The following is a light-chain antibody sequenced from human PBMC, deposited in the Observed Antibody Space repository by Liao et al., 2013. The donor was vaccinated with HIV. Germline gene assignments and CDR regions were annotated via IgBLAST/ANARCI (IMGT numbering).Light chain of an antibody. CDR1: NIGSKS. CDR3: QAWDRNTAI. CDR2: YNK. V-gene: IGLV3-21*01. J-gene: IGLJ2*01. Sequence: SYELTQPPSVSVAPGKTARITCGGDNIGSKSVHWYQQQPGQAPVVVIYYNKDRPSGIPERFSGSNSGNTATLTISGTQPTDEADYYCQAWDRNTAIFGGGTKLTVL.